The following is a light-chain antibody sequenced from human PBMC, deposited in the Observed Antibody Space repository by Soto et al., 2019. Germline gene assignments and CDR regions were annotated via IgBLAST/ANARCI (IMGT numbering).Light chain of an antibody. Sequence: QSVLTQPASVSASPGQSISISCTGTSNDVGAFDYVSWYQQHPGKAPKLIIFEVFNRPSGVSTRFSGSKSGSTASLTISGPQAEDEADYFCSSYTTNNGHVFGGGTKLTVL. CDR3: SSYTTNNGHV. CDR1: SNDVGAFDY. V-gene: IGLV2-14*01. CDR2: EVF. J-gene: IGLJ2*01.